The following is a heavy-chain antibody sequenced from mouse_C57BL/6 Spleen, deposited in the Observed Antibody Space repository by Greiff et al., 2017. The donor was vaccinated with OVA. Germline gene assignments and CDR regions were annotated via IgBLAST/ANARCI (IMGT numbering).Heavy chain of an antibody. CDR2: IDPSDSYT. D-gene: IGHD2-4*01. V-gene: IGHV1-50*01. CDR3: ARNYDYSAWFAY. Sequence: QVQLQQSGAELVKPGASVKLSCKASGYTFTSYWMQWVKQRPGQGLEWIGEIDPSDSYTNYNQKFKGKATLTVDTSSSTAYMQLSSLTSEDSAVYYCARNYDYSAWFAYWGQGTLVTVSA. J-gene: IGHJ3*01. CDR1: GYTFTSYW.